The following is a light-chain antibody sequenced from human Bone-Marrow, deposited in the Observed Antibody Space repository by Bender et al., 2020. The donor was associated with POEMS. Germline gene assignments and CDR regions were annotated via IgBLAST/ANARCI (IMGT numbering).Light chain of an antibody. CDR1: SSDVGGYNY. V-gene: IGLV2-8*01. CDR3: CSYAGSGTSV. Sequence: QSALTQPPSASGSPGQSVTISCTGTSSDVGGYNYVSWYQQHPGKAPKLMICEVNKRPSGVPDRFSGSKSGNTASLTVSGLQAEDEADYYCCSYAGSGTSVFGGGTKLTVL. CDR2: EVN. J-gene: IGLJ2*01.